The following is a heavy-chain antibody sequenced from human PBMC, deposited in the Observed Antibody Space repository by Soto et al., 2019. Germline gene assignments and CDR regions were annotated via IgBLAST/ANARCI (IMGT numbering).Heavy chain of an antibody. V-gene: IGHV3-23*01. CDR2: ISGSGGST. Sequence: PGGSLRLSCAASGFTFSSYAMSWVRQAPGKGLEWVSAISGSGGSTYYADSVKGRFTISRDNSKNTLYLKMNSLRAEDTAVYYCAKSGYSSSWYPWFDPWGQGTLVTVSS. CDR3: AKSGYSSSWYPWFDP. D-gene: IGHD6-13*01. J-gene: IGHJ5*02. CDR1: GFTFSSYA.